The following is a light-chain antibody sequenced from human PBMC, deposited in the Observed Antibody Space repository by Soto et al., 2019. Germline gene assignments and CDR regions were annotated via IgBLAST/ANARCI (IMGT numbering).Light chain of an antibody. CDR2: GVS. CDR3: QQYGNSPLT. CDR1: QNVRSDY. V-gene: IGKV3-20*01. Sequence: EIVLTQSPATLSLSPGDRATLSCRASQNVRSDYFAWYQQKPGQAPRVIIFGVSTRASATPDRFRGSGSGTYFTLTISRLEPHDFELYYCQQYGNSPLTFGAGTKVDIX. J-gene: IGKJ4*01.